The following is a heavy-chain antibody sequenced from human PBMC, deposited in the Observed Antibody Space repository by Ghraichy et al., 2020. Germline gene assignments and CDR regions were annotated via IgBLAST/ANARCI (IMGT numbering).Heavy chain of an antibody. CDR1: GFTFSTYW. D-gene: IGHD3-22*01. CDR2: INTDGSGT. J-gene: IGHJ4*02. V-gene: IGHV3-74*01. CDR3: ASGGDSSY. Sequence: GGSLRLSCAASGFTFSTYWMHWVRQAPGKGLVWVSRINTDGSGTNYAHSVKGRFAISRDNAKNTLYLQMNSLGADDTAVYYCASGGDSSYWGQGTLVIVSS.